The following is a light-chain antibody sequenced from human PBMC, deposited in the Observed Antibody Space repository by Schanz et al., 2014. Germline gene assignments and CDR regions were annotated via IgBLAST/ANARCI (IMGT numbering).Light chain of an antibody. CDR1: GSDVGGYNY. Sequence: QSALTQPPSASGSPGQSVTISCTGTGSDVGGYNYVSWYQQHPGKAPKLMIYEASKRPSGVPDRFSGSKSGNTASLTVSGLQAEDEADYYCSSYTSSNTVVFGGGTKLTVL. CDR2: EAS. J-gene: IGLJ2*01. CDR3: SSYTSSNTVV. V-gene: IGLV2-8*01.